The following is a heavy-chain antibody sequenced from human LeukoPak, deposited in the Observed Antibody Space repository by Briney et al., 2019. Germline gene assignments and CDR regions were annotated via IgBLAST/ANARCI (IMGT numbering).Heavy chain of an antibody. CDR2: SNHVGTT. CDR3: ARQNPAAAGQGLDY. V-gene: IGHV4-59*08. CDR1: GASINSHY. D-gene: IGHD6-13*01. J-gene: IGHJ4*02. Sequence: SETLSLTCTVSGASINSHYWSWIRQPPGEGLEWIGYSNHVGTTNYNPSLKSRVTISVDTSKNQFSVKLASVTAADTAVYYCARQNPAAAGQGLDYWGQGTLVTAPS.